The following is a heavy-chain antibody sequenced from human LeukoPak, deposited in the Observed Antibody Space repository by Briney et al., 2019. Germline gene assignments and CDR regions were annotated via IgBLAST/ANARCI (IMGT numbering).Heavy chain of an antibody. Sequence: SETLSLTCTVYGGSFSGYYWSWIRQPPGKGLEWIGRIYTSGSTNYNPSLKSRVTISVDTSKNQFSLKLSSVTAADTAVYYCARGQGGYGDYSDYWGQGTLVTVSS. CDR2: IYTSGST. D-gene: IGHD4-17*01. J-gene: IGHJ4*02. CDR1: GGSFSGYY. CDR3: ARGQGGYGDYSDY. V-gene: IGHV4-34*01.